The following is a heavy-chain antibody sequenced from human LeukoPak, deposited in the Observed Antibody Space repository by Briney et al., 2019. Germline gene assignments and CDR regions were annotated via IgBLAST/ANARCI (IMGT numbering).Heavy chain of an antibody. CDR1: GGSISRHY. CDR2: ILNGGKT. Sequence: SETLSLTCSVSGGSISRHYWSWIRQPPGKGLEWIGNILNGGKTHYHPSLKSRVTISRDTSKNQLSLKLSSVTAADTAVYYCARSPDSDRLDYWGQGTLVTVSS. J-gene: IGHJ4*02. V-gene: IGHV4-59*11. D-gene: IGHD3-22*01. CDR3: ARSPDSDRLDY.